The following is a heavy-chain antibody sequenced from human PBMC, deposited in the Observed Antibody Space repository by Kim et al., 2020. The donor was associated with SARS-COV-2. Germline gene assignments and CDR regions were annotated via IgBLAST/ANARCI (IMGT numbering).Heavy chain of an antibody. J-gene: IGHJ4*02. D-gene: IGHD3-22*01. V-gene: IGHV1-69*13. CDR2: IIPIFGTA. Sequence: SVKVSCKASGGTFSSYAISWVRQAPGQGLEWMGGIIPIFGTANYAQKFQGRVTITADESTSTAYMELSSLRSEDTAVYYCARAKYYYDSSGYSNFDYWGQGTLVTVSS. CDR1: GGTFSSYA. CDR3: ARAKYYYDSSGYSNFDY.